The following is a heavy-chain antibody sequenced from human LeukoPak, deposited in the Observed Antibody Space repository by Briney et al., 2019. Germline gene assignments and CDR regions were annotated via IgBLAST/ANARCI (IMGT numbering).Heavy chain of an antibody. CDR2: ISSSSSYI. CDR1: GFTFSSYS. V-gene: IGHV3-21*01. D-gene: IGHD3-22*01. J-gene: IGHJ4*02. Sequence: GGSLRLSCAASGFTFSSYSMNWVRQAPVKGLEWVSSISSSSSYIYYADSVKGRFTISRDNAKNSLYLQMNSLRAEDTAVYYCARPSDSSGFDNFDYWGQGTLVTVSS. CDR3: ARPSDSSGFDNFDY.